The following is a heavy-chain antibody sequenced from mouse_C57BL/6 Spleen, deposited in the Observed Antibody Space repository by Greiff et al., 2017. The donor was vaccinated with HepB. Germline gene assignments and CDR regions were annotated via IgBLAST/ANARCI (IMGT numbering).Heavy chain of an antibody. D-gene: IGHD2-4*01. CDR3: ARGGAYYDYDWFAY. Sequence: EVKLQESGPELVKPGASVKISCKASGYSFTGYYMNWVKQSPEKSLEWIGEINPSTGGTTYNQKFKAKATLTVDKSSSTAYMQLKSLTSEDSAVYYCARGGAYYDYDWFAYWGQGTLVTVSA. CDR1: GYSFTGYY. J-gene: IGHJ3*01. CDR2: INPSTGGT. V-gene: IGHV1-42*01.